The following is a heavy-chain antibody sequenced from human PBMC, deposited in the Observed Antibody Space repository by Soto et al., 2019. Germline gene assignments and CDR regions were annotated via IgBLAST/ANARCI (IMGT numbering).Heavy chain of an antibody. V-gene: IGHV3-23*01. Sequence: EVQFLASGGGLVQPGGSLRLSCAASGFTFSSYAMSWVRQAPGKGLEWVSSITGSGSTTYYAESVTGRFTISRDNSKNTLYLQMNTLIVEDTAAYYCAKAMLRGVIYEFESWGQGTLVTVPS. CDR3: AKAMLRGVIYEFES. CDR1: GFTFSSYA. J-gene: IGHJ4*02. D-gene: IGHD3-10*01. CDR2: ITGSGSTT.